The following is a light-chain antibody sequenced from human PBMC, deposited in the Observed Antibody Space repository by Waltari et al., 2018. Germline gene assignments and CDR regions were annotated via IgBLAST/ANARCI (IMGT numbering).Light chain of an antibody. CDR3: QSYDSSLSGVV. V-gene: IGLV1-40*01. Sequence: QSVLTQPPSVSGAPGQRVTISCTGSNSNIGAGYGVHWYQHLPGTAPKLLIYANTNRPSGVHERFSGSNSGTSATLAITGLQAEDEADYHCQSYDSSLSGVVFGGGTKLTVL. CDR2: ANT. J-gene: IGLJ3*02. CDR1: NSNIGAGYG.